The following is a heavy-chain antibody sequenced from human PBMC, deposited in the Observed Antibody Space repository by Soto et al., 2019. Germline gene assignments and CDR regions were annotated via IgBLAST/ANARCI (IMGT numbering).Heavy chain of an antibody. CDR2: ISGSGGIT. CDR3: AKVSSSWYAGFFDL. J-gene: IGHJ4*02. CDR1: GFTFSNYA. V-gene: IGHV3-23*01. D-gene: IGHD6-13*01. Sequence: GGSLRLSCAASGFTFSNYAMTWVRQAPGKGLEWVSFISGSGGITYYADSVKGRFTISRDNSKNTLYLQMHSLRAEDTAIYYCAKVSSSWYAGFFDLWGQGTLVTVSS.